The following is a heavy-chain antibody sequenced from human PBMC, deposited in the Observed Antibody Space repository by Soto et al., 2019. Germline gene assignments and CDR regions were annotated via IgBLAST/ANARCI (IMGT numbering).Heavy chain of an antibody. J-gene: IGHJ4*02. Sequence: PSAPMSLTSTVFGGSIISTKHYWGWIRQPPGKGLEWIGDIYYSGMTRYNPSLRSRVTISVDTPKNQFSLKLNSVTAADTAVYYCARHGYYYDSTGYYYFVWGQGTLVTVSS. V-gene: IGHV4-39*01. D-gene: IGHD3-22*01. CDR3: ARHGYYYDSTGYYYFV. CDR2: IYYSGMT. CDR1: GGSIISTKHY.